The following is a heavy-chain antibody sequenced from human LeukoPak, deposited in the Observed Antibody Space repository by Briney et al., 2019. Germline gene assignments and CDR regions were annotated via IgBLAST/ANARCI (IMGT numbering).Heavy chain of an antibody. CDR2: IIPIFGTA. V-gene: IGHV1-69*06. Sequence: ASVKVSCKASGYTFTSYYMHWVRQAPGQGLEWMGGIIPIFGTANYAQKFQGRVTITADKSTSTAYMELSSLRSEDTAVYYCARADTIFGVKTRALDYWGQGTLVTVSS. J-gene: IGHJ4*02. CDR3: ARADTIFGVKTRALDY. D-gene: IGHD3-3*01. CDR1: GYTFTSYY.